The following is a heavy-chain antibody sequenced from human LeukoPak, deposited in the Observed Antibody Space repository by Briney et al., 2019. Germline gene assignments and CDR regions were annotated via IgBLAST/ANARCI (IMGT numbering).Heavy chain of an antibody. V-gene: IGHV4-59*01. CDR1: GGSISSYY. J-gene: IGHJ6*02. CDR3: ARDLIAARQYYYYGMDV. Sequence: SETLSLTCTVSGGSISSYYWSWIRQPPGKGLEWIGYIYYSGSTNYNPSLKSRVTMSVDTSKNQFSLKLSSVAAADTAVYYCARDLIAARQYYYYGMDVWGQGTTVTVSS. CDR2: IYYSGST. D-gene: IGHD6-6*01.